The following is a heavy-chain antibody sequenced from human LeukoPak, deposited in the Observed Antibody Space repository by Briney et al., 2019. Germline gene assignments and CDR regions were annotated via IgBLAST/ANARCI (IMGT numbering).Heavy chain of an antibody. CDR2: INHSGST. J-gene: IGHJ3*02. CDR3: ARAVVTPQGGAFDI. V-gene: IGHV4-34*01. D-gene: IGHD4-23*01. Sequence: WVRQPPGKGLEWIGEINHSGSTNYNPSLKSRVTISVDTSKNRFSLKLSSVTAADTAVYYCARAVVTPQGGAFDIWGQGTMVTVSS.